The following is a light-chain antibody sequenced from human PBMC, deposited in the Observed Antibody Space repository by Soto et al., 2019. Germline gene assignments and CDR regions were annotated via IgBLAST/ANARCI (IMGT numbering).Light chain of an antibody. CDR2: KAS. CDR3: QQYNSHWT. CDR1: QSISSW. J-gene: IGKJ1*01. Sequence: TQSPSTLSASVGDRVTITCRASQSISSWLAWYQQKPGKAPKLLIYKASSLESGVPSRLSGSASGTDFPLTISRMQPDDFATYYCQQYNSHWTFGHGTKVDIK. V-gene: IGKV1-5*03.